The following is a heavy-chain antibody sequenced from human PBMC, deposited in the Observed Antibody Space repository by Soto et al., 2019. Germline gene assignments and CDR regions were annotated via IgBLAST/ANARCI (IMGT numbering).Heavy chain of an antibody. CDR1: GYTFTSYA. V-gene: IGHV1-3*01. Sequence: VTSVKVSCKASGYTFTSYAMHWVRQAPGQRLEWMGWINAGNGNTKYSQKFQGRVTITRDTSTSTAYMELSRLRSEDTAVYYCARGRFGVVTSSFLVPSSDGMDVWGQGTTVTVSS. D-gene: IGHD3-3*01. CDR2: INAGNGNT. J-gene: IGHJ6*02. CDR3: ARGRFGVVTSSFLVPSSDGMDV.